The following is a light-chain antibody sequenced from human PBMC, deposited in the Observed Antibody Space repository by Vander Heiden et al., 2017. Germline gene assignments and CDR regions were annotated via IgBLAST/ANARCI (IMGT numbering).Light chain of an antibody. V-gene: IGKV1-27*01. Sequence: DIQMTQSPSSLSASVGDRVTITCRASQGIIHSLAWYQQNPGQVPNLLIYAASTMQAGVPSRFSSSGSGRKFILTISSLQHDDVATYYCQKYNIAPWTFGQGTKVEIK. CDR3: QKYNIAPWT. CDR2: AAS. CDR1: QGIIHS. J-gene: IGKJ1*01.